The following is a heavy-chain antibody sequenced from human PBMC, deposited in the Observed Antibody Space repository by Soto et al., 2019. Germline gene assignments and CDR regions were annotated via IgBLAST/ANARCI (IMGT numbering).Heavy chain of an antibody. D-gene: IGHD2-8*01. V-gene: IGHV6-1*01. CDR3: ARMYCINGICYSVRHDY. CDR2: TYYRSRWFT. J-gene: IGHJ4*01. Sequence: SQTLSLTCAISGDSVSSNSAAWNWFRQSPSRGLEWLGRTYYRSRWFTDYAVSVKGRIIINADTSKNQFSLQLNSVSPEDTAVYYCARMYCINGICYSVRHDYWGHGTPVTVSS. CDR1: GDSVSSNSAA.